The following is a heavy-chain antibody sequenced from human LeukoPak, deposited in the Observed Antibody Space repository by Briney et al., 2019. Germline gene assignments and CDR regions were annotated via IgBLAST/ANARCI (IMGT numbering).Heavy chain of an antibody. CDR3: AKDSDFWSGHPYYFDC. J-gene: IGHJ4*02. CDR1: GFTFSSYG. CDR2: IRYDGSNK. V-gene: IGHV3-30*02. Sequence: GGSLRLSCAASGFTFSSYGMHWVRQAPGKGLEWVAFIRYDGSNKYYADSVKGRFTISRDNSKNTLYLQMNSLRAEDTAVYYCAKDSDFWSGHPYYFDCWGQGTLVTVS. D-gene: IGHD3-3*01.